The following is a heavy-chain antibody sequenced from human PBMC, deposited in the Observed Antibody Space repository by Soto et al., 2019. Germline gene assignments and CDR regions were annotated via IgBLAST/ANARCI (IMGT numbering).Heavy chain of an antibody. D-gene: IGHD1-26*01. CDR1: GGSISSSSYY. CDR3: AGTSGSYQGDY. J-gene: IGHJ4*02. V-gene: IGHV4-30-4*08. CDR2: IYYSGST. Sequence: PSETLSLTCTVSGGSISSSSYYWGWIRQPPGKGLEWIGYIYYSGSTYYNPSLKSRVTISVDTSKNQFSLKLSSVTAADTAVYYCAGTSGSYQGDYWGQGTLVTVSS.